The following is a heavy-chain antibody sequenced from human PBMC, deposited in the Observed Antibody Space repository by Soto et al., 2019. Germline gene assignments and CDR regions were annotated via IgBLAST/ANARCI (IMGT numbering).Heavy chain of an antibody. CDR1: GFTFSSFE. CDR3: AREGPADGFDI. J-gene: IGHJ3*02. CDR2: ISSGGSTK. Sequence: EGQLVESGGGWAQPGGSLSLSCAASGFTFSSFEMNWVRQAPGKGLECVAYISSGGSTKFYADSVKGRFTISRDNAKNSLLLQMHSLTAEDSAVYYCAREGPADGFDIWGQGTMVTVSS. V-gene: IGHV3-48*03.